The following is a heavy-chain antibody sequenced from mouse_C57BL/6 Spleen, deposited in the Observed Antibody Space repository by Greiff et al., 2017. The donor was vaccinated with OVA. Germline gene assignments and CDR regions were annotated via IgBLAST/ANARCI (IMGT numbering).Heavy chain of an antibody. CDR1: GFNIKDYY. D-gene: IGHD1-1*01. V-gene: IGHV14-1*01. CDR3: TRLRRVYYFDD. J-gene: IGHJ2*01. Sequence: VQLQQSGAELVRPGASVKLSCKASGFNIKDYYMHWVKQRPEQGLEWIGRIDPEDGDTEYDPKFKGKATMTADTSSNTASLQLSSLTSEDTAVYYGTRLRRVYYFDDWGKGTTLTVSS. CDR2: IDPEDGDT.